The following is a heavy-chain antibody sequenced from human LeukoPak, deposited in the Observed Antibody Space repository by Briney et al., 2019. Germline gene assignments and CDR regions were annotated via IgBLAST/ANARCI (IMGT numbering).Heavy chain of an antibody. CDR3: AKDRGVIVPAGMAT. J-gene: IGHJ5*02. CDR2: IKTDGSVT. CDR1: GFTFSNHW. V-gene: IGHV3-74*01. Sequence: GGSLRLSCAASGFTFSNHWMHWVRQAPGKGLVWVSHIKTDGSVTDYADSVKSRFTISRDNAKNTLFLQMNNLRAEDTAVYYCAKDRGVIVPAGMATWGQGTLVTVSS. D-gene: IGHD2-2*01.